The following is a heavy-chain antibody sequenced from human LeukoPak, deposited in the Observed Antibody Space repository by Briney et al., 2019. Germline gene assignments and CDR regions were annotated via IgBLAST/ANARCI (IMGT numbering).Heavy chain of an antibody. D-gene: IGHD2-21*02. CDR3: ARGMREVRLQSPAYIVVVTAHPLPDY. CDR1: GGSFSGYY. V-gene: IGHV4-34*01. CDR2: INHSGKN. Sequence: TSETLSLTCAVYGGSFSGYYWSWLRQPPGKGLEWIGEINHSGKNSYNTSLKSRVSISVDTSKNQFSLKLSSVTAADTAVYYCARGMREVRLQSPAYIVVVTAHPLPDYWGQGTLVTVSS. J-gene: IGHJ4*02.